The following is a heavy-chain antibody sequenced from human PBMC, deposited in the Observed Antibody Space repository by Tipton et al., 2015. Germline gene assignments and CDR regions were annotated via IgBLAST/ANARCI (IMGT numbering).Heavy chain of an antibody. Sequence: SLRLSCAVSGFTFSNYAMSWVRQAPGKGLEWVSDISGSGETTYYADSVKGRFTISRDNSKNTLYLQMNSLRADDTAVYYCARALKEDLYYYGMDVWGQGATVTVSS. CDR3: ARALKEDLYYYGMDV. CDR2: ISGSGETT. D-gene: IGHD2-15*01. CDR1: GFTFSNYA. V-gene: IGHV3-23*01. J-gene: IGHJ6*02.